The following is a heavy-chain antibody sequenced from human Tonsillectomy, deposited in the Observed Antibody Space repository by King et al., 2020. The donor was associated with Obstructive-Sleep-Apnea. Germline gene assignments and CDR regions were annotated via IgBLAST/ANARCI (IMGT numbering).Heavy chain of an antibody. CDR1: GGSFSGYY. Sequence: VQLQQWGAGLLKPSETLSLTCAVYGGSFSGYYWSWIRQPPGKGLEWIGEINHSGSTNYNPSLKSRVTISVDTSKNQFSLQLSSVTAADTAVYYWSRGIRRSGRPGTNGFNYWGQGTLVTVSS. J-gene: IGHJ4*02. CDR2: INHSGST. CDR3: SRGIRRSGRPGTNGFNY. V-gene: IGHV4-34*01. D-gene: IGHD1-1*01.